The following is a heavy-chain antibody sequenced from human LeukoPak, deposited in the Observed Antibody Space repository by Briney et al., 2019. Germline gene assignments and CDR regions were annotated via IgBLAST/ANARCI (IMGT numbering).Heavy chain of an antibody. V-gene: IGHV4-39*07. Sequence: SETLSLTCTVSGGSISSSSYYWGWIRQPPGKGLEWIGSIYYRGSTYYNPSLKSRVTISVDTSKNQFSLKLSSVTAADTAVYYCARDQQLTNWFDPWGQGTLVTVSS. D-gene: IGHD6-13*01. J-gene: IGHJ5*02. CDR1: GGSISSSSYY. CDR3: ARDQQLTNWFDP. CDR2: IYYRGST.